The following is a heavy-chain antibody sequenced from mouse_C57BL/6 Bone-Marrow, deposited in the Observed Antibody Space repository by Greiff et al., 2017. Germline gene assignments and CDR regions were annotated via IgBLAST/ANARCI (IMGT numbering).Heavy chain of an antibody. V-gene: IGHV1-81*01. CDR1: GYTFTSYG. CDR3: AIYYYGIFAY. Sequence: QVQLQQSGAELARPGASVKLSCKASGYTFTSYGISWVKQSTGQGLEWIGEIYPRSGNTYYNEKFKGKATLTAAKSSSTAYMELRSLTSEDSAVYFCAIYYYGIFAYWGQGTLVTVSA. CDR2: IYPRSGNT. D-gene: IGHD1-1*01. J-gene: IGHJ3*01.